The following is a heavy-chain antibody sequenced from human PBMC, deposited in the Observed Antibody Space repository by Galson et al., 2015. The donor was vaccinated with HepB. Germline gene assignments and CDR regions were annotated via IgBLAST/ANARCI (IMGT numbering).Heavy chain of an antibody. CDR3: VSNVRGINY. Sequence: SLRLSCAASGFTFNSYAMGWVRQAPGKGLEWVSVVTGSGGNIHYADSVKGRFTISRDKSRNTIHRQTSSLRADDTAVYYCVSNVRGINYWGQGTLLTVSS. CDR2: VTGSGGNI. J-gene: IGHJ4*02. D-gene: IGHD3-10*01. V-gene: IGHV3-23*01. CDR1: GFTFNSYA.